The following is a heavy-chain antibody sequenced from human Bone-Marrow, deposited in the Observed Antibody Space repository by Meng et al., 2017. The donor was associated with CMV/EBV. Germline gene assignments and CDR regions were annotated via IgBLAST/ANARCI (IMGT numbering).Heavy chain of an antibody. Sequence: GGSLSLSCAASGFTFSSYGMHWVRQAPGKGLEWVAFIRYDGSNKYYADSVKGRFTISRDNSKNTLYLQMNSLRAEDTAVYYCAKDRVEYYYGSGSYYPLNWGQGTLVTVSS. CDR3: AKDRVEYYYGSGSYYPLN. D-gene: IGHD3-10*01. V-gene: IGHV3-30*02. CDR2: IRYDGSNK. CDR1: GFTFSSYG. J-gene: IGHJ4*02.